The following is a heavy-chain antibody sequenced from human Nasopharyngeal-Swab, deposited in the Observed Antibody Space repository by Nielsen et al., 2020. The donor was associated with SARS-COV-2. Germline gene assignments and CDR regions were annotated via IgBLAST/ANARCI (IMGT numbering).Heavy chain of an antibody. Sequence: WIRQPPGKGLEWIGEINHSGSTNYNPSLKSRVTISVDTSKNQFSLKLSSVTAADTAVYYCAREWRYGQRKHNYYYYMDVWGKGTTVTVSS. J-gene: IGHJ6*03. CDR3: AREWRYGQRKHNYYYYMDV. CDR2: INHSGST. D-gene: IGHD3-9*01. V-gene: IGHV4-34*01.